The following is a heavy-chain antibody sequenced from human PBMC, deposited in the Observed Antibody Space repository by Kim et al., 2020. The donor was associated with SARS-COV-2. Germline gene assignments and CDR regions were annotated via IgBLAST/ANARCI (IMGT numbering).Heavy chain of an antibody. J-gene: IGHJ4*02. V-gene: IGHV3-30*10. CDR3: AREYDILTGYQPGD. D-gene: IGHD3-9*01. Sequence: TDSVKGRFTISRDNSKNTLYLQMNSLRAEDTAVYYCAREYDILTGYQPGDWGQGTLVTVSS.